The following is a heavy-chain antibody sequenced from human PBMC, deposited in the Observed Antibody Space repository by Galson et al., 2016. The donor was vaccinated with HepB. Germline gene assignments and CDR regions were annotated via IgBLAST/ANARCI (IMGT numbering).Heavy chain of an antibody. CDR2: ITGTTFAT. V-gene: IGHV3-23*01. D-gene: IGHD3-10*02. CDR3: AKGSYYVSAYLYGLDV. Sequence: SLRLSCAASGFRFSTYAMTWVRQAPGKGLEWVSGITGTTFATYYADSVRGRFTISRDNSNHMLYLHMNSLRVEDTAVYYGAKGSYYVSAYLYGLDVWGQGTTVTVSS. J-gene: IGHJ6*02. CDR1: GFRFSTYA.